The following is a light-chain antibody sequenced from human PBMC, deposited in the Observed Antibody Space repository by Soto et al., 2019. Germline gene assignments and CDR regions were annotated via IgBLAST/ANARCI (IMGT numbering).Light chain of an antibody. V-gene: IGLV1-44*01. Sequence: QSVLTQPPSASGTPGQRVTISCSGSTSNIGSNTVNWYQQLQGTAPKLLIYSNNQRPSGVPDRFSVSKSGTSASLAISGLQSEDEADYYCAACDDSLNGWVFGGGTKVTVL. J-gene: IGLJ3*02. CDR1: TSNIGSNT. CDR2: SNN. CDR3: AACDDSLNGWV.